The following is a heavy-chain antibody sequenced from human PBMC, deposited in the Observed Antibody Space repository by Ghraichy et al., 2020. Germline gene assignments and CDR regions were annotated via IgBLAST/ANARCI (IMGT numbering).Heavy chain of an antibody. J-gene: IGHJ4*02. CDR2: ISRSSSYI. D-gene: IGHD5-24*01. CDR3: ARGLPVGMATIIGGNIDY. Sequence: GGSLRLSCAASGFTFSSYSMNWVRQAPGKGLEWVSSISRSSSYIYYADSVKGRFTISRDNAKNSLYLQRNSLRAEDTAVFYCARGLPVGMATIIGGNIDYWGQGTLVTVSS. V-gene: IGHV3-21*01. CDR1: GFTFSSYS.